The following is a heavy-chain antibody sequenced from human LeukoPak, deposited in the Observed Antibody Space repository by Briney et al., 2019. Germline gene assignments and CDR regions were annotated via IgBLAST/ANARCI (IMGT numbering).Heavy chain of an antibody. V-gene: IGHV3-11*06. CDR3: ARGQADFDS. J-gene: IGHJ4*02. CDR2: ISSSSSYT. Sequence: GGSLRLSCAASGFTFSDFYMTWIRQAPGKGLEWVSYISSSSSYTNYADSVKGRLTISRDNAKNSLYLQMNSLRAEDTAVYYCARGQADFDSWGQGTLVTVSS. CDR1: GFTFSDFY.